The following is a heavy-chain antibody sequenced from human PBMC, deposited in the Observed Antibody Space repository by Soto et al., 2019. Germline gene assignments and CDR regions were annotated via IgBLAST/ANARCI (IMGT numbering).Heavy chain of an antibody. Sequence: ASVKVSCKASGYTFTGYYMHWVRQAPGQGLEWMGWINPNSGGTNYAQKFQGWVTMTRDTSISTAYMELSRLRPDDTAVYYCARANGYCSGGSCYGRENWFDPWGQGTLVTVSS. CDR2: INPNSGGT. CDR1: GYTFTGYY. D-gene: IGHD2-15*01. CDR3: ARANGYCSGGSCYGRENWFDP. V-gene: IGHV1-2*04. J-gene: IGHJ5*02.